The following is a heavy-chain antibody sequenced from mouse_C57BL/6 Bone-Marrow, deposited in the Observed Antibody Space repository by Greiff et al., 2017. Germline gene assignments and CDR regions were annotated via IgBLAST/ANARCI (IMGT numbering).Heavy chain of an antibody. CDR3: ARWRYYGSSYGYFEV. V-gene: IGHV3-8*01. CDR2: ISYRGSP. D-gene: IGHD1-1*01. J-gene: IGHJ1*03. CDR1: GYSITSDY. Sequence: EVQLQQSGPGLANPSQTLSLTCSVTGYSITSDYWNWIRKFPGNKLEYMGYISYRGSPYYNPSLKSRISITRDTSKNQYYLQLNSVTTEDTATYYCARWRYYGSSYGYFEVWGTGTTVTVSS.